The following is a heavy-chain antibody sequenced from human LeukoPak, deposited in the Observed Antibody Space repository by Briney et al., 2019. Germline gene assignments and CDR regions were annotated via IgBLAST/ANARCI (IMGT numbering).Heavy chain of an antibody. V-gene: IGHV3-66*01. CDR3: ARGYYYYYGMDV. J-gene: IGHJ6*02. CDR2: IYSGGST. CDR1: GFTVSSNH. Sequence: GGSLRLSCAASGFTVSSNHMSWVRQAPGKGLEWVSVIYSGGSTYYADSVKGRFTISRDNSKNTLYLQMNSLRAEDTAVYYCARGYYYYYGMDVWGQGTTVTVSS.